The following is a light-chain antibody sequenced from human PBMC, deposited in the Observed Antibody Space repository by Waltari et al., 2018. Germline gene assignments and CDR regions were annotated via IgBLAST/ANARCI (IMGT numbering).Light chain of an antibody. CDR3: SSQSSNDVVL. CDR2: DVS. J-gene: IGLJ2*01. Sequence: QSALTQPASVSGSPGQSVTTFCPGTSNDVGGYNSVSWYQEHPGQSPRVIIYDVSDRPSGVSDRFSGSKSGNTASLTISGLQAEDEADYYCSSQSSNDVVLFGGGTKLTVL. CDR1: SNDVGGYNS. V-gene: IGLV2-14*01.